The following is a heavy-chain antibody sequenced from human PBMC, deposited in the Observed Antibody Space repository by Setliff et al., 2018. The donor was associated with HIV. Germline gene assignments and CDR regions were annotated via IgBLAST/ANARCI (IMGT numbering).Heavy chain of an antibody. CDR2: IYYGGST. Sequence: SETLSLTCNVSGGSISSYYWSWIRQSPGKRLEWIGYIYYGGSTNYNPSLKSRATISVDMSKNQFSLRLSSVTAADTAVYYCASWGRARRANYNFWSGSSWFGPWGQGILVTVSS. CDR3: ASWGRARRANYNFWSGSSWFGP. V-gene: IGHV4-59*12. D-gene: IGHD3-3*01. J-gene: IGHJ5*02. CDR1: GGSISSYY.